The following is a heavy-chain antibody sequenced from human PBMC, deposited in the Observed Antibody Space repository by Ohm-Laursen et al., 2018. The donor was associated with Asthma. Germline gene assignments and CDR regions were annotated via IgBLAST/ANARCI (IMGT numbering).Heavy chain of an antibody. J-gene: IGHJ4*02. CDR3: ARDQTKFLIVYYFDY. CDR2: ISSSSSYI. V-gene: IGHV3-21*01. CDR1: GFTFSSYS. D-gene: IGHD3-3*01. Sequence: GSLRLSCAASGFTFSSYSMNWVRQAPGKGLEWVSSISSSSSYIYYADSVKGRFTISRDNSKNTLYLQMNSLRAEDTAVYYCARDQTKFLIVYYFDYWGQGTLVTVSS.